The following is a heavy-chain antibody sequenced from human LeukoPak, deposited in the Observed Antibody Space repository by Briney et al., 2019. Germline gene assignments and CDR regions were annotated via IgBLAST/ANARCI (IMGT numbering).Heavy chain of an antibody. Sequence: SETLSLTCAVSGGSISSGGYSWSWIRQPLGKGLEWIGYIYHSGSTYYNPSLKSRVTISVDRSKNQFSLKLSSVTAADTAVYYCARDRGGHDAFDIWGQGTMVTVSS. CDR1: GGSISSGGYS. CDR3: ARDRGGHDAFDI. J-gene: IGHJ3*02. V-gene: IGHV4-30-2*01. CDR2: IYHSGST.